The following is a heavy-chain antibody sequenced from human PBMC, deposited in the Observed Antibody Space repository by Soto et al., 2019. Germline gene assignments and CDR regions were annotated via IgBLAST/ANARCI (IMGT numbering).Heavy chain of an antibody. CDR1: GGTFSSYA. Sequence: SVKVSCKASGGTFSSYAISWVRQAPGQGLEWMGGLIPIFGTANYAQKFQGRVTITADESTSTAYMELSSLRSEDTAVYYCASVPYSRSFLDAFDILGQGTMVTVS. V-gene: IGHV1-69*13. CDR2: LIPIFGTA. CDR3: ASVPYSRSFLDAFDI. J-gene: IGHJ3*02. D-gene: IGHD6-6*01.